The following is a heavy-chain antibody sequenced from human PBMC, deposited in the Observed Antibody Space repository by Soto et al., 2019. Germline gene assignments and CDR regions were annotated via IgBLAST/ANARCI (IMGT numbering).Heavy chain of an antibody. V-gene: IGHV4-31*11. Sequence: QVQLQESGPGLVKPSQTLSLTCAVSGASISSGGYYWNWIRQHPGKGLEWFGHIYNSGTTHYNPSLKRRLTISVDTSKNHFFLKLDSLTAADTAVYYCAREGSSTVTALRALDIWGHGTLVTVSP. D-gene: IGHD4-17*01. CDR2: IYNSGTT. CDR1: GASISSGGYY. J-gene: IGHJ3*02. CDR3: AREGSSTVTALRALDI.